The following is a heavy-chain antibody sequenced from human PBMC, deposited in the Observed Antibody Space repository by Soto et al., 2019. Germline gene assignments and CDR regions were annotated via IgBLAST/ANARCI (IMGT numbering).Heavy chain of an antibody. CDR2: IYYSGST. J-gene: IGHJ4*02. D-gene: IGHD3-22*01. CDR3: ARTYDSSGQNDY. Sequence: SETLSLTCTVSVGSISSYYWSWIRQPPGKGLEWIGYIYYSGSTNYNPSLKSRVTISVDTSKNQFSLKLSSVTAADTAVYYCARTYDSSGQNDYWGQGTLVTVSS. CDR1: VGSISSYY. V-gene: IGHV4-59*01.